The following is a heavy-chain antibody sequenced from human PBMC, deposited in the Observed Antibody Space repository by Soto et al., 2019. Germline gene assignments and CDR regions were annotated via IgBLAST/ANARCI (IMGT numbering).Heavy chain of an antibody. CDR2: ISSGSSTI. CDR3: ARDGYNAMDAFDI. V-gene: IGHV3-48*01. D-gene: IGHD5-12*01. J-gene: IGHJ3*02. CDR1: GFTFSTYN. Sequence: GGSLRLSCAASGFTFSTYNMNWVRQAPGTGLEWVSYISSGSSTIYYADSVKGRFTISRDNAKNSLYLQMNSLRAEDTAVYYCARDGYNAMDAFDIWGQGTMVTVSS.